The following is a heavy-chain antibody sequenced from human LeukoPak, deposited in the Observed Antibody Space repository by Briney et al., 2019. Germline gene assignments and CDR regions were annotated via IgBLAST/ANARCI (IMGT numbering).Heavy chain of an antibody. CDR3: AKVIGYSYGRSQLSGMDV. CDR1: GFTFSSYA. CDR2: ISGSGGST. Sequence: GGSLRLSCAASGFTFSSYAMSWVRQAPGKGLEWVSAISGSGGSTYYADSGKGRFTISRDNSKNTLYLQMNSLRAEDTAVYYCAKVIGYSYGRSQLSGMDVWGQGTTVTVSS. D-gene: IGHD5-18*01. J-gene: IGHJ6*02. V-gene: IGHV3-23*01.